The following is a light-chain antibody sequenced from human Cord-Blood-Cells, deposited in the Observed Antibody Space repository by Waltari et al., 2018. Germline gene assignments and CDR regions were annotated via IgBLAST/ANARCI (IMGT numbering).Light chain of an antibody. CDR2: DVS. Sequence: QSALTHPRAVSGSPGQTITISSTGTSSAVVCYNYSTLYQQHPGKAPKLMIYDVSKLPSGVPDRFSCSKSGNTAPLTIFGLQAEDDADYYCCSYAGSYTWVFGGGTKLTVL. CDR1: SSAVVCYNY. CDR3: CSYAGSYTWV. V-gene: IGLV2-11*01. J-gene: IGLJ3*02.